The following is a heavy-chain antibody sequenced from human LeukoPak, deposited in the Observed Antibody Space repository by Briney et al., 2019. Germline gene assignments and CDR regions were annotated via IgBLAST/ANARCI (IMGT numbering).Heavy chain of an antibody. Sequence: ASVKVSCKASGGTFSSYAISWVRQAPGQGLEWMGRIIPILGIANYAQKFQGRVTITADKSTSTAYMELSSLRSEDTAVYYCARDSRAAAGPVDAFDIWGQGTMVTVSS. V-gene: IGHV1-69*04. CDR1: GGTFSSYA. CDR2: IIPILGIA. CDR3: ARDSRAAAGPVDAFDI. J-gene: IGHJ3*02. D-gene: IGHD6-13*01.